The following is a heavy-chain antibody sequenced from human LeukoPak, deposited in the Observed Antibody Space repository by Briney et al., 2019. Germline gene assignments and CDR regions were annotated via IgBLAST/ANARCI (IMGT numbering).Heavy chain of an antibody. CDR3: AGEGWRAEYFQH. J-gene: IGHJ1*01. CDR2: ISGNGGST. D-gene: IGHD6-19*01. CDR1: RFTFSTYA. V-gene: IGHV3-23*01. Sequence: GGSLRLSCAASRFTFSTYAMSWVRQAPRKGLEWVSAISGNGGSTYYADSVKGRFTISRDNSKNTLFLQMNSLRAEDTAVYYCAGEGWRAEYFQHWGQGTLVTVSS.